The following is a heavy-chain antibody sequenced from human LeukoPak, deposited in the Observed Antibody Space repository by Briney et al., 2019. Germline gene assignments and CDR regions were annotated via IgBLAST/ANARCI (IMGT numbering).Heavy chain of an antibody. V-gene: IGHV3-20*04. CDR1: GFTFSSYA. CDR3: ARDRRSSGWYPNWFDP. Sequence: GGSLRLSCAASGFTFSSYAMSWVRQAPGKGLEWVSGINWNGGSTGYADSVKGRFTISRDNAKNSLYLQMNSLRAEDTALYYCARDRRSSGWYPNWFDPWGQGTLVTVSS. J-gene: IGHJ5*02. CDR2: INWNGGST. D-gene: IGHD6-19*01.